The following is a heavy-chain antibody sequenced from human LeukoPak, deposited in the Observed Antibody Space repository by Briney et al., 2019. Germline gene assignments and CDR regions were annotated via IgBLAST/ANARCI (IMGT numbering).Heavy chain of an antibody. CDR1: NFSISSSSYY. CDR2: IYYTGST. J-gene: IGHJ4*02. Sequence: SETLSLTCNVSNFSISSSSYYWGWIRQPPGKGLEWIGSIYYTGSTYYNPSLKSRVTMSIDTSNNKFSLRLSSVTAADTAVYYCVRDRWRGNWLLDYWGQGTLVSVSS. D-gene: IGHD1-1*01. CDR3: VRDRWRGNWLLDY. V-gene: IGHV4-39*07.